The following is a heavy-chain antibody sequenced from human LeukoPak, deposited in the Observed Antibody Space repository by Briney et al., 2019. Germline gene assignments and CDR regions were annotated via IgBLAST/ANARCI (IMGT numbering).Heavy chain of an antibody. CDR1: GGSVSIGTYY. D-gene: IGHD3-10*01. CDR2: IWNSGST. J-gene: IGHJ4*02. V-gene: IGHV4-61*01. Sequence: SETLSLTCSVSGGSVSIGTYYWSWSRQPPGKGLERIGYIWNSGSTKYNPSLKSRVTISVDTSKNQFSLKLSSVTAADTAVYYCAREAAYYNSGSRPIDSWGQGTLVTVSS. CDR3: AREAAYYNSGSRPIDS.